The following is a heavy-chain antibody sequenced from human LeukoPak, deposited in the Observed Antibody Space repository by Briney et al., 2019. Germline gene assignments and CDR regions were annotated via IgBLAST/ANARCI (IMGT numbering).Heavy chain of an antibody. CDR3: AGIRVGAANFDY. D-gene: IGHD2-15*01. Sequence: SETLSLTCTVSGASISSYYWSWIRQPPGKGLERIGYIYYSGSTNYNPSLKSRVTISVDTSKNQFSLKLSSVTAADTAVYYCAGIRVGAANFDYWGQGTLVTVSS. V-gene: IGHV4-59*01. CDR1: GASISSYY. J-gene: IGHJ4*02. CDR2: IYYSGST.